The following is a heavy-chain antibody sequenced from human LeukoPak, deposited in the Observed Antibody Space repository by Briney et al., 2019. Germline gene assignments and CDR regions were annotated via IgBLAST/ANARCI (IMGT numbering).Heavy chain of an antibody. V-gene: IGHV3-23*01. Sequence: GRSLRLSCAASGFTFSSYAMSWVRQAPGKGLEWVSAISGSGGSTYYADSVKGRFTISRDNSKNTLYLQMNSLRAEDTAVYYCAKDPLTRIAAHPVSFDYWGQGTLVTVSS. J-gene: IGHJ4*02. CDR3: AKDPLTRIAAHPVSFDY. CDR1: GFTFSSYA. CDR2: ISGSGGST. D-gene: IGHD6-6*01.